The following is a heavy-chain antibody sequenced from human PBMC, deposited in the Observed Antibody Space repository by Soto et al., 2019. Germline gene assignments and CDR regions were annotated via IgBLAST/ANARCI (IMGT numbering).Heavy chain of an antibody. CDR1: GFSLTTGGLG. D-gene: IGHD3-3*01. J-gene: IGHJ6*02. CDR3: GHRRQSFDYSGLDV. V-gene: IGHV2-5*01. CDR2: IYWNDDR. Sequence: QITLKESGPTLVKPTQTLTLTCTFSGFSLTTGGLGVGWIRQPPGKALEWLGVIYWNDDRRYNPSLRNRLTLTKHTSKNQVFLTMTNMDPVDTATYYCGHRRQSFDYSGLDVWGQGTTVTVSS.